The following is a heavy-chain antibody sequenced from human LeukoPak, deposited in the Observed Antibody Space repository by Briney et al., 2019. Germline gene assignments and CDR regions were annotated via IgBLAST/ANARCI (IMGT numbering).Heavy chain of an antibody. D-gene: IGHD3-10*01. J-gene: IGHJ4*02. V-gene: IGHV3-23*01. CDR1: GFTFSSYA. Sequence: SGGSLRLSCAASGFTFSSYAMSWVRQAPGKGLEWVSTINDSGGSTYYADSVKGRFTISRDNAKNSLYLQMNSLRAEDTAVYYCASIWFGELARDYWGQGILDTVSS. CDR2: INDSGGST. CDR3: ASIWFGELARDY.